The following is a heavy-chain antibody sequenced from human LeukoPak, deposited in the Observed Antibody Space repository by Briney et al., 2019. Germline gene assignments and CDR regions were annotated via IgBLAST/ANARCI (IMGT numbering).Heavy chain of an antibody. D-gene: IGHD3-16*01. CDR2: ISGSGGST. CDR1: GFTFSSYA. CDR3: AKAMGANLGMTQTYFDY. Sequence: PGGSLRLSCAASGFTFSSYAMSWVRQAPGKGLEWVSAISGSGGSTYYADSVKGRFTISRDNSKNTLYLQMNSLRAEDTAVYYCAKAMGANLGMTQTYFDYWGQGTLVTVSS. V-gene: IGHV3-23*01. J-gene: IGHJ4*02.